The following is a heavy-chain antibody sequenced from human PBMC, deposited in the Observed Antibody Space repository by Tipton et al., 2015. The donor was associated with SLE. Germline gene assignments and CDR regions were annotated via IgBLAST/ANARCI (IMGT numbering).Heavy chain of an antibody. CDR3: ARDIAVAGEGAFDI. V-gene: IGHV1-8*01. Sequence: QLVQSGAEVKKPGASVKVSCKASGYTFTSYDINWVRQATGQGLEWMGWMNPNSGNTGYAQKFQGRVTMTRNTSISTAYMELRSLRSDDTAVYYCARDIAVAGEGAFDIWGQGTMVTVSS. CDR1: GYTFTSYD. CDR2: MNPNSGNT. D-gene: IGHD6-19*01. J-gene: IGHJ3*02.